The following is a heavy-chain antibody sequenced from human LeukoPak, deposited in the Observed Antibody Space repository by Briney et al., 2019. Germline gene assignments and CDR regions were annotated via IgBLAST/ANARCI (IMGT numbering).Heavy chain of an antibody. J-gene: IGHJ6*02. CDR1: GGSISSYY. CDR3: ARHVFSHFCDSCFYVMDV. D-gene: IGHD3-3*02. V-gene: IGHV4-59*08. Sequence: PSETLSLTCTVSGGSISSYYWSWIRQPPGKGLEWIGYIYYSGSTNYNPSLKSRVTISVDTSKNQFSLKLSSVTAADTAVYYCARHVFSHFCDSCFYVMDVWGQGTTVTVSS. CDR2: IYYSGST.